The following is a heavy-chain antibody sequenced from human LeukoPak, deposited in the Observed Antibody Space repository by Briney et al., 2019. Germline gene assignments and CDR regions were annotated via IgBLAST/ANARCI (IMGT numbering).Heavy chain of an antibody. CDR2: ISGSGGST. Sequence: PGGSLRLSCAASGFTFSSYAMSWVRQAPGKGLEWVSAISGSGGSTYYAGSVKGRFTISRDNSKNTLYLQMNSLRAEDTAVYYCAKDLLPYDILTGPVDYWGQGTLVTVSS. CDR3: AKDLLPYDILTGPVDY. D-gene: IGHD3-9*01. J-gene: IGHJ4*02. V-gene: IGHV3-23*01. CDR1: GFTFSSYA.